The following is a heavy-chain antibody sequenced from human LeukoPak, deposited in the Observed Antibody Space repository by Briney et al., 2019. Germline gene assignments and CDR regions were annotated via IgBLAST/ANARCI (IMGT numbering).Heavy chain of an antibody. CDR3: TSPIYYFDY. J-gene: IGHJ4*02. D-gene: IGHD2-21*01. Sequence: SETLSLTCGVSGGSIRSYYWTWIRQPPGKGLEWISYIDSSGRTNYNPSLKSRVTIAVDTSKNQFSLMLSTVTAASSPMYYCTSPIYYFDYWGQGTLVTVSS. V-gene: IGHV4-59*08. CDR1: GGSIRSYY. CDR2: IDSSGRT.